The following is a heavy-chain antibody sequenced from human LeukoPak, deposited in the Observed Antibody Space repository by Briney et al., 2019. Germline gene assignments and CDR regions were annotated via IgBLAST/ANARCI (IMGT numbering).Heavy chain of an antibody. CDR2: IYYSGST. J-gene: IGHJ3*02. D-gene: IGHD6-19*01. V-gene: IGHV4-39*01. Sequence: PSETLPLTCTVSGGSISSYYWGWIRQPPGKGLEWIGSIYYSGSTYYNPSLKSRVTISVDTSKNQFSLKLSSVTAADTAVYYCASHSSGWYEDAFDIWGQGTMVTVSS. CDR3: ASHSSGWYEDAFDI. CDR1: GGSISSYY.